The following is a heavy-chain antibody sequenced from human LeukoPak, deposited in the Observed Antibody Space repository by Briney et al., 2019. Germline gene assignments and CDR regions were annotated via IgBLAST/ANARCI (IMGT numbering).Heavy chain of an antibody. D-gene: IGHD7-27*01. CDR2: MNPNSGNT. CDR1: GYTFTSYD. J-gene: IGHJ4*02. Sequence: ASVKVSCKASGYTFTSYDINWVRQATGQGLEWMGWMNPNSGNTGYAQKFQGRVTITRNTSISTAYMELSRLRSDDTAVYYCARGWGSSGFDYWGQGTLVIVSS. V-gene: IGHV1-8*03. CDR3: ARGWGSSGFDY.